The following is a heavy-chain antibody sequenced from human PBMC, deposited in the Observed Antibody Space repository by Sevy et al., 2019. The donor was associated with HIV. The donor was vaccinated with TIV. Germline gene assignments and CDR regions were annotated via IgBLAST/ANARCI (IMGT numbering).Heavy chain of an antibody. J-gene: IGHJ4*02. CDR1: GGTFSSYA. CDR2: IIPIFGTA. CDR3: ATRVGGGGTYYYDSSGYYSFDY. D-gene: IGHD3-22*01. V-gene: IGHV1-69*06. Sequence: ASVKVSCKASGGTFSSYAISWVRQAPGQGLEWMGGIIPIFGTANYAQKFQGRVTITADKSTSTAYMELSSRRSEDTAVYYCATRVGGGGTYYYDSSGYYSFDYWGQGTLVTVSS.